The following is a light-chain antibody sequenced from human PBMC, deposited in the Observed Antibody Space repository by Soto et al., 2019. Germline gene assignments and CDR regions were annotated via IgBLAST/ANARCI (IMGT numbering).Light chain of an antibody. J-gene: IGLJ2*01. CDR2: TNN. CDR1: SSNIGSNT. V-gene: IGLV1-44*01. Sequence: QSVLTQPPSASGTPGQRVTISCSGSSSNIGSNTVNWYQQLPGTAPKLLICTNNQRPSGVPDRFSGSKSGTSASLAISGLQSEDEADYYCAAWDDSLNGVVFGVGTQLTVL. CDR3: AAWDDSLNGVV.